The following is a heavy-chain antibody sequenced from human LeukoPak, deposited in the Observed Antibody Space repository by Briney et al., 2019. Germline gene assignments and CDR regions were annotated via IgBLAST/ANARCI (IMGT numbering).Heavy chain of an antibody. CDR3: ARAHYDILTGYYSRYSY. V-gene: IGHV4-34*01. J-gene: IGHJ4*02. CDR2: INHSGST. D-gene: IGHD3-9*01. CDR1: GGSFSGYY. Sequence: SETLSLTCAVYGGSFSGYYWSWIRQPPGKGLEWIGEINHSGSTNYNPSLKSRVTISVDTSKNQFSLKLSSVTAADTAVYYCARAHYDILTGYYSRYSYWGQGTLVTVSS.